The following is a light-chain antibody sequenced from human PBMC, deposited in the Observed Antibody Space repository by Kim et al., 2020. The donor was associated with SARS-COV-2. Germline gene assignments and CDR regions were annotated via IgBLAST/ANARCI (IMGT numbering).Light chain of an antibody. J-gene: IGKJ2*01. Sequence: AIRMTQSPSSFSASTGDRVTITCRASQGISSYLAWYQQKPGKAPKLLIYAASTLQSGVPSRFSGSVSGTDFTLTISCLQSEDFATYYCQQYYSSPYTFGQGTKLEI. CDR3: QQYYSSPYT. CDR1: QGISSY. CDR2: AAS. V-gene: IGKV1-8*01.